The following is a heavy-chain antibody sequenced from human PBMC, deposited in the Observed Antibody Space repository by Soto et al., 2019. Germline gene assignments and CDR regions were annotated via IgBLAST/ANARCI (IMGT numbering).Heavy chain of an antibody. D-gene: IGHD3-9*01. CDR3: ASFRYFDWLSTPQYYFDY. Sequence: GASVKVSCKASGGTFSSYAISWVRQAPGQGLEWMGGIIPIFGTANYAQKFQGRVTITADESTSTAYMELSSLRSEDTAVYYCASFRYFDWLSTPQYYFDYRGQGTLVTVSS. CDR2: IIPIFGTA. CDR1: GGTFSSYA. J-gene: IGHJ4*02. V-gene: IGHV1-69*13.